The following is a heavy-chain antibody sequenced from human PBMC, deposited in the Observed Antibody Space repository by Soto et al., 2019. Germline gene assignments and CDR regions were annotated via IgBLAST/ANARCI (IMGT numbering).Heavy chain of an antibody. D-gene: IGHD6-19*01. J-gene: IGHJ5*02. CDR3: ARDRIYSSGWYFWFDP. CDR1: GGSVSSGSYY. Sequence: QVQLQESGPGLVKPSETLSLTCTVSGGSVSSGSYYWSWIRQPPGKGLEWIGYIYYSGSTNYNPPLKRRVTISXXTXKXXFSLKLSSVTAADTAVYYCARDRIYSSGWYFWFDPWGQGTLVTVSS. CDR2: IYYSGST. V-gene: IGHV4-61*01.